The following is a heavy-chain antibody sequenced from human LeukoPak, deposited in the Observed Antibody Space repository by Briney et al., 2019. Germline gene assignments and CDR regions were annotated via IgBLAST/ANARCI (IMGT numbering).Heavy chain of an antibody. D-gene: IGHD3-10*01. CDR3: ARGYYYGSGSYPYY. V-gene: IGHV4-34*01. J-gene: IGHJ4*02. CDR2: INHSGST. CDR1: GGSFSGYY. Sequence: SETLSLTCAVYGGSFSGYYWSWNRQPPGKGLEWIGEINHSGSTNYNPSLKSRVTISVDTSKNQFSLKLSSVTAADTAVYYCARGYYYGSGSYPYYWGQGTLVTVSS.